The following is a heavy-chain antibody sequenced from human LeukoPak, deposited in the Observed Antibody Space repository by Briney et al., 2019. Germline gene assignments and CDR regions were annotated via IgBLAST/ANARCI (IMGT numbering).Heavy chain of an antibody. Sequence: GGSLRLSCAASGFTFSSYGMHWVRQAPGKGLEWVAFIRYDGSNKYYADSVKGRFTISRDNSKNTLYLQMNSLRAEDTAVYYCAKNDVVVVAATQNYFDYWGQGTLVTVSS. V-gene: IGHV3-30*02. D-gene: IGHD2-15*01. CDR1: GFTFSSYG. CDR3: AKNDVVVVAATQNYFDY. CDR2: IRYDGSNK. J-gene: IGHJ4*02.